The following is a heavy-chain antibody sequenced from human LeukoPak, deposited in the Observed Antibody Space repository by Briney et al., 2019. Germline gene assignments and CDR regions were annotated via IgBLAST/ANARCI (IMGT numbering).Heavy chain of an antibody. CDR2: IYYSGST. V-gene: IGHV4-59*12. J-gene: IGHJ3*02. CDR1: GGSISSYY. Sequence: SETLSLTCTVSGGSISSYYWSWIRQPPGKGLEWIGYIYYSGSTNYNPSLKSRVTISVDTSKNQFSLKLSSVTAADTAVYYCAGYLGYCSGGSCYTHDAFDIWGQGTMVTVSS. CDR3: AGYLGYCSGGSCYTHDAFDI. D-gene: IGHD2-15*01.